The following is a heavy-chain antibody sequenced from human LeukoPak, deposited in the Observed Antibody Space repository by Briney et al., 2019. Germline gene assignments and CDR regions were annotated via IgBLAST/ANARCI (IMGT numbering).Heavy chain of an antibody. D-gene: IGHD3-22*01. Sequence: GGSLRLSCAASGFTFSSYAMSWVRQAPGKGLGWVSAISGSGGSTYYADSVKGRFTISRDNSKNTLYLQMNSLRAEDTAVYYCAKCGRSYYYDSSGYYHEPYYFDYWGQGTLVTVSS. J-gene: IGHJ4*02. CDR2: ISGSGGST. CDR1: GFTFSSYA. V-gene: IGHV3-23*01. CDR3: AKCGRSYYYDSSGYYHEPYYFDY.